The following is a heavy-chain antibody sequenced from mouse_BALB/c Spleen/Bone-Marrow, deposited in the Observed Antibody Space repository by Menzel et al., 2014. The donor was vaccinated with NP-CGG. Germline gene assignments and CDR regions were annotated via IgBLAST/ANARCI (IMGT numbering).Heavy chain of an antibody. D-gene: IGHD2-1*01. CDR2: IRNKANGYTT. J-gene: IGHJ3*01. Sequence: EVMLAESGGGLVQPGGSLRLSCATSGFTFTDYYMSWVRQPPGKALEWLGFIRNKANGYTTEYSASVKGRFTISRDNSQSILYLQMNTLRAEDSATYYCARDTGNYVRFAYWGQGTLVTVSA. CDR1: GFTFTDYY. CDR3: ARDTGNYVRFAY. V-gene: IGHV7-3*02.